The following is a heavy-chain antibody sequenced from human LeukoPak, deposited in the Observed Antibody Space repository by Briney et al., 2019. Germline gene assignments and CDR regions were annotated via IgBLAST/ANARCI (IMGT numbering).Heavy chain of an antibody. D-gene: IGHD3-22*01. CDR3: ARDPFISDITMIEKGAFDI. V-gene: IGHV1-2*02. J-gene: IGHJ3*02. CDR1: GYTFTGYY. Sequence: GASVKVSCKASGYTFTGYYMHWVRQAPGQGLEWMGWINPNSGGTNYAQKLQGRVTMTTDTSTSTAYMELRSLRSDDTAVYYCARDPFISDITMIEKGAFDIWGQGTMVTVSS. CDR2: INPNSGGT.